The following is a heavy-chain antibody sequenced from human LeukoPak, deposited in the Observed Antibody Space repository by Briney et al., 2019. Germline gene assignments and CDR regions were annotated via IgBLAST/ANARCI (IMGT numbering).Heavy chain of an antibody. CDR1: GGSISSGDYY. CDR3: ARVDCSSTSCYVGRWFDP. D-gene: IGHD2-2*01. Sequence: SETLSLTCTVSGGSISSGDYYWSWIRQPPGKGLEWIGYIYYSGSTYYNPSLKSRVTISVDTSKNQFSLKLTSVTAADTAVYFCARVDCSSTSCYVGRWFDPWGQGTLVTVSS. J-gene: IGHJ5*02. V-gene: IGHV4-30-4*01. CDR2: IYYSGST.